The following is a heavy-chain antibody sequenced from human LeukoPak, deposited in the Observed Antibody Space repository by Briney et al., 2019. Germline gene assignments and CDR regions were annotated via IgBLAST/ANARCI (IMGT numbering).Heavy chain of an antibody. V-gene: IGHV4-31*03. CDR3: AREWGGGGVYDSSGYYYFDY. CDR2: IYYSGST. Sequence: SETLSLTCTVSGGSISSGGYYWSWIRQHPGKGLEWIGYIYYSGSTYYNPSLKSRVTISVDTSKNQFSLKLSSVTAADTAVYYCAREWGGGGVYDSSGYYYFDYWGQGTLVTVSS. CDR1: GGSISSGGYY. D-gene: IGHD3-22*01. J-gene: IGHJ4*02.